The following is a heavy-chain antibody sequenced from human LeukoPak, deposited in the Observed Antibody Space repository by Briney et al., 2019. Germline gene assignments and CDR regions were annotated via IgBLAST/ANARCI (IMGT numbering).Heavy chain of an antibody. V-gene: IGHV3-15*01. CDR2: IKSKTDGWTT. J-gene: IGHJ3*02. CDR1: GFTFSNAW. D-gene: IGHD4-23*01. CDR3: TTVSSHGGNLFDHDAFDI. Sequence: GGALILSCSASGFTFSNAWMSWVPQAPGKGLGRVGRIKSKTDGWTTDYAAPVKGRCTIARDDSKNTLYLQMNSLKTEDTAVYYCTTVSSHGGNLFDHDAFDIWGQGTMVTVSS.